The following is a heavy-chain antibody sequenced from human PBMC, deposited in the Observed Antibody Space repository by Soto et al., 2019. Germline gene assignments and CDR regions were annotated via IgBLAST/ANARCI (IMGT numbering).Heavy chain of an antibody. V-gene: IGHV4-39*01. Sequence: QLQLQESGPGLVKPSETLSLTCTVSGGSISSSSYYWGWIRQPPGKGLEWIGTHYYTGSTYYNPSLRSRVAICVDTSKNQLSLKVSSVTAADTAVYYCALEDRGLCSGGSCYAGDYWGQGTLVTVSS. CDR2: HYYTGST. CDR1: GGSISSSSYY. CDR3: ALEDRGLCSGGSCYAGDY. J-gene: IGHJ4*02. D-gene: IGHD2-15*01.